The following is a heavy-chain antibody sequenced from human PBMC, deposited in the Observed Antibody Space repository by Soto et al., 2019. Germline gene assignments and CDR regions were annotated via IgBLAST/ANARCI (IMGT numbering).Heavy chain of an antibody. CDR1: GYTFTSYY. J-gene: IGHJ6*02. D-gene: IGHD5-12*01. CDR3: ARGDIVAIFGMDV. CDR2: INPSGGST. Sequence: ASVKVSCKASGYTFTSYYMHWVRQAPGQGLEWMGIINPSGGSTTYAQKFQGRVTMTRDTSASTVYMELSSLRSEDTAVYYCARGDIVAIFGMDVWGQGTTVTVSS. V-gene: IGHV1-46*01.